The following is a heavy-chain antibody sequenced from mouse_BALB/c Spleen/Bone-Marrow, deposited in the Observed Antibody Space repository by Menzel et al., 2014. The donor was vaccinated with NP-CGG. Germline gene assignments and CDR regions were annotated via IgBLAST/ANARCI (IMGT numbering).Heavy chain of an antibody. Sequence: QVQLQQSGAELVKPGASVKLSCKASGYTFTSYYMYWVKQRPGQGLEWIGEINPSNGGTNFNEKFKSKATLTVDKSSSTEYMQLSSLTSEDSAVYYCTRGRRDAMDYWGQGTSVTVSS. CDR2: INPSNGGT. CDR1: GYTFTSYY. CDR3: TRGRRDAMDY. V-gene: IGHV1S81*02. J-gene: IGHJ4*01.